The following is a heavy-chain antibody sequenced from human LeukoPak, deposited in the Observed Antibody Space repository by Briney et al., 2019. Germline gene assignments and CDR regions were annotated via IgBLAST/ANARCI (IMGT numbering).Heavy chain of an antibody. CDR2: IYYSGST. D-gene: IGHD6-13*01. CDR3: ATSSSWDGNWFDP. J-gene: IGHJ5*02. V-gene: IGHV4-59*01. Sequence: SETLSLTCTVSGGSINSYYWSWIRQPPGKGLEWIGYIYYSGSTNYNPSLKSRVTISVDTSKNQFSLKLSSVTAADTAVYYCATSSSWDGNWFDPWGQGTLVTVSS. CDR1: GGSINSYY.